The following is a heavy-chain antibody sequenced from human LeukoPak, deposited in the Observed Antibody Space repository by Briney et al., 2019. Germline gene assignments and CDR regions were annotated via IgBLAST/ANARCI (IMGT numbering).Heavy chain of an antibody. CDR3: ARDYTSVQLDWFDP. CDR2: INAGNGNT. J-gene: IGHJ5*02. V-gene: IGHV1-3*01. D-gene: IGHD4-11*01. Sequence: ASVKVSCKASGYTFTSYAMHWVRQAPGQRLEWMGWINAGNGNTKYSQKLQGRVTITRDTSASTAYMELSSLRSEDTAVYYCARDYTSVQLDWFDPWGQGTLVTVSS. CDR1: GYTFTSYA.